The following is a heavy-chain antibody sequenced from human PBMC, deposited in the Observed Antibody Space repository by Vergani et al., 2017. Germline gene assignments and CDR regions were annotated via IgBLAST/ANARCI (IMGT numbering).Heavy chain of an antibody. Sequence: QVQLVESGGNVVQSGTSLRLSCAASGFSFGSYGMHWVRQSPGKGLEWVAVISNDGGYKYYADSVKGRFTIYKDNTVDMLSLQMNSLRPDDTAVYYCAKDLGGCNSISCSYYMDVWGKGTTVTV. CDR2: ISNDGGYK. CDR3: AKDLGGCNSISCSYYMDV. J-gene: IGHJ6*03. CDR1: GFSFGSYG. D-gene: IGHD2/OR15-2a*01. V-gene: IGHV3-30*18.